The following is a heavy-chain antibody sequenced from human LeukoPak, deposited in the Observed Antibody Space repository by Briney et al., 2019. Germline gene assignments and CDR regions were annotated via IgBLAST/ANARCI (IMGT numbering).Heavy chain of an antibody. V-gene: IGHV7-4-1*02. D-gene: IGHD2-8*01. Sequence: ASVTVSCLASGYTLNDYSINWVRQAPGQGLEWMGWINTNSGNPTYAQAFTGRFVFSWDTSVSTAYLQISGLKTDDTALYYCARDRGNGFDFWGQGTLVTVSS. CDR3: ARDRGNGFDF. CDR1: GYTLNDYS. CDR2: INTNSGNP. J-gene: IGHJ4*02.